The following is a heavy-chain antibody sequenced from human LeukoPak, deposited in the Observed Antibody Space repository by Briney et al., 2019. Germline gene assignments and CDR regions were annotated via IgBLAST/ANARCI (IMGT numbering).Heavy chain of an antibody. D-gene: IGHD3-3*01. V-gene: IGHV1-2*06. CDR3: ARGPRFLEWLLYY. CDR1: GYTFTGYY. Sequence: ASVKVSCKASGYTFTGYYMHWVRQAPGQGLEWMGRINPNSGGTNYAQKFQGRVTMTRDPSISTAYMELSRLRSDDTAVYYCARGPRFLEWLLYYWGQGTLVTVSS. J-gene: IGHJ4*02. CDR2: INPNSGGT.